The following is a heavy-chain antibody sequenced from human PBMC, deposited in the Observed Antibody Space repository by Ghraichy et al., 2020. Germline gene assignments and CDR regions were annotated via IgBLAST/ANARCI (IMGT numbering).Heavy chain of an antibody. Sequence: SETLYLTCTVSGSAISSYYWSWIRQPPGKGLEWIGYIYYTGNTNYSPSLNSRVTISVDTSKNQFSLKLSSVTAADTAVYYCARGISYYYDSSGYQLPPHFDYWGQGTLVTVSS. CDR2: IYYTGNT. CDR1: GSAISSYY. J-gene: IGHJ4*02. V-gene: IGHV4-59*01. CDR3: ARGISYYYDSSGYQLPPHFDY. D-gene: IGHD3-22*01.